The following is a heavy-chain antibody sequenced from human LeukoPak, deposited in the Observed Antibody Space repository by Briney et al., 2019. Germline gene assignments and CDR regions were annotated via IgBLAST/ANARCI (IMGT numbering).Heavy chain of an antibody. CDR3: ARENTVADYYGSGSYLDY. CDR1: GGSFSGYY. D-gene: IGHD3-10*01. V-gene: IGHV4-34*01. J-gene: IGHJ4*02. Sequence: SETLSLTCAVYGGSFSGYYWSWIRQPPGKGLEWIGEINHSGSTNYNPSLKSRVTISIDTSKNQFSLKLSSVTAADTAVYYCARENTVADYYGSGSYLDYWGQGTLVTVSS. CDR2: INHSGST.